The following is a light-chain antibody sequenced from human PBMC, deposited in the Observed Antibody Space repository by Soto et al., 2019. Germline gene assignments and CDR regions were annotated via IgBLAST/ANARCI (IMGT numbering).Light chain of an antibody. CDR2: GNS. Sequence: QSVLTQPPSVSGAPGQRVTISCTGSSSNIGAGYDVHWYQQLPGTAPKLLIYGNSNRPSGVPDRFSSSKSGTSASLAITGLQAEDEADYYCQSYDSSLSPVVFGGGTKVTVL. V-gene: IGLV1-40*01. CDR1: SSNIGAGYD. J-gene: IGLJ2*01. CDR3: QSYDSSLSPVV.